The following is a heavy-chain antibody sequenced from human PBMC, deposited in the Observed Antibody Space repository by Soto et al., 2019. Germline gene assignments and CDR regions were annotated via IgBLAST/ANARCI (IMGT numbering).Heavy chain of an antibody. D-gene: IGHD2-2*01. CDR3: ARHVYCSSTSCYAGGYYFDY. CDR2: IYYSGST. J-gene: IGHJ4*02. Sequence: SETLSLTCTVSGGSISSSSYYWGWIRQPPGKGLEWIATIYYSGSTYYNPSLKSRVTISVDTSNNQFSLKLSSVTAADTAVYYCARHVYCSSTSCYAGGYYFDYWGQGTLVTVSS. V-gene: IGHV4-39*01. CDR1: GGSISSSSYY.